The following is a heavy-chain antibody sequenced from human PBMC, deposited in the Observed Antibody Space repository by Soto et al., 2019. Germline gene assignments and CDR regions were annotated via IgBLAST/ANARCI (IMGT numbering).Heavy chain of an antibody. V-gene: IGHV1-69*02. CDR1: GDTFNFYS. CDR2: VNPILSMS. CDR3: ASSYGSGYRAFDY. D-gene: IGHD3-10*01. Sequence: QVQLVQSGAEVKRPGSSVKVSCKASGDTFNFYSINWVRQAPGVGLEWVGRVNPILSMSNYAQRFQGRGTMTADESTITANMELRSRRSEDTAIYYCASSYGSGYRAFDYWGQGALVTVSS. J-gene: IGHJ4*02.